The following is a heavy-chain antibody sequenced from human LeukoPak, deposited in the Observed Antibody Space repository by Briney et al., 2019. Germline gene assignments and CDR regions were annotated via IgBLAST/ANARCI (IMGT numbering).Heavy chain of an antibody. D-gene: IGHD3-10*01. CDR3: ARDYLIWFGETNLDAFDV. CDR1: GLTVRSNY. J-gene: IGHJ3*01. V-gene: IGHV3-66*01. CDR2: TYSDGTT. Sequence: GGSLRLTCTASGLTVRSNYMSWVRQAPGKGLEWVSVTYSDGTTYYTDSVRVRFTVSRDNSKNTLYLQMNSLRVEDTAVYYCARDYLIWFGETNLDAFDVWGQGTMVTVSS.